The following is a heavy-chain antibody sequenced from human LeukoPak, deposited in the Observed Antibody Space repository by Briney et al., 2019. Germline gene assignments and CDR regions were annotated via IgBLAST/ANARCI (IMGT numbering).Heavy chain of an antibody. Sequence: GASVKVSCKASGYTFTSYGISWVRQAPGQGLEWMGWISAYNGNTNYAQKLQGRVTMTTDTSTSTAYMELRRLRSDDTAVYYCARTTGITGTTPLDYWGQGTLVTVSS. J-gene: IGHJ4*02. CDR3: ARTTGITGTTPLDY. V-gene: IGHV1-18*01. CDR2: ISAYNGNT. D-gene: IGHD1-7*01. CDR1: GYTFTSYG.